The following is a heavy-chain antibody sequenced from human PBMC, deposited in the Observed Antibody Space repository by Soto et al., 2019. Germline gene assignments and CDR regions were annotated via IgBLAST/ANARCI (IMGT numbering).Heavy chain of an antibody. CDR2: ISYDGRNK. J-gene: IGHJ4*02. V-gene: IGHV3-30*18. D-gene: IGHD3-9*01. CDR1: GFTFSSYG. Sequence: QVQRVESGGGVVQPGRSLRLSCAASGFTFSSYGMHWVRQAPGKGLEWVALISYDGRNKYYADSVKGRFTIFRENSKNTLYLQMNRLRAEATSVYHRAKELTGRHPVDYWGQGTLVTVST. CDR3: AKELTGRHPVDY.